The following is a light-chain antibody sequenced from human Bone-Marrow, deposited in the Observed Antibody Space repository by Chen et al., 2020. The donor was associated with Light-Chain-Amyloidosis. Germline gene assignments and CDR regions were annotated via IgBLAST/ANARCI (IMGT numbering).Light chain of an antibody. CDR3: SSYTITNTLV. CDR2: EVT. Sequence: QSALTPPASVSGSPGQSITISCTGTSSDVCGDNHVSWYQQHPDKAPKLMIYEVTNRPSWVPDRFSGSQSDNTASLTISGLQTEDEADYFCSSYTITNTLVFGSGTRVTVL. J-gene: IGLJ1*01. CDR1: SSDVCGDNH. V-gene: IGLV2-14*01.